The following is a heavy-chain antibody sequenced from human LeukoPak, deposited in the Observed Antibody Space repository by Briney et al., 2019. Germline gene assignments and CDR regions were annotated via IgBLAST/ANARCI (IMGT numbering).Heavy chain of an antibody. Sequence: SETLSLTCAVYGGSFSGYYWSWIRQPPGKGLEWIGEINHSGSTNYNPSLKSRVTISVDTSKNQFSLKLSSVTAADTAVYYCAGPGYSSGWYLFDYWGQGTLVTVSS. V-gene: IGHV4-34*01. J-gene: IGHJ4*02. D-gene: IGHD6-19*01. CDR1: GGSFSGYY. CDR2: INHSGST. CDR3: AGPGYSSGWYLFDY.